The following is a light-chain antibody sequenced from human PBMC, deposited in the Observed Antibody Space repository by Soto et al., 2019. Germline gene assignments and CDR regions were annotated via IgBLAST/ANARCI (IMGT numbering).Light chain of an antibody. CDR3: SSYTGRNTVVV. V-gene: IGLV2-8*01. CDR1: SSDVGGYNY. CDR2: EFN. Sequence: QSALTQPPSASGSPGQSVTISCTGTSSDVGGYNYVSWYQQHPGKAPKRIIYEFNKRPSGVPDRFSGSKSGNTASLTVSGLQAEDEADDYCSSYTGRNTVVVFVGGTKVNVL. J-gene: IGLJ2*01.